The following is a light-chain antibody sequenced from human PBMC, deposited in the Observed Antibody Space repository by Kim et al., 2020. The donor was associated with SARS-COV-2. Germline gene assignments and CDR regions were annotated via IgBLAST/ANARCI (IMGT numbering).Light chain of an antibody. CDR1: SGSIATNY. Sequence: NFMLTQPHSVSESPGKTVTISCTGSSGSIATNYVQWYQQRPGSAPTTIIYEYNQRPSGVPDRFSGSIDSSSNSASLTISGLKTEDEADYYCQSFDSTNKWVFGGGTKLTVL. J-gene: IGLJ3*02. CDR2: EYN. V-gene: IGLV6-57*02. CDR3: QSFDSTNKWV.